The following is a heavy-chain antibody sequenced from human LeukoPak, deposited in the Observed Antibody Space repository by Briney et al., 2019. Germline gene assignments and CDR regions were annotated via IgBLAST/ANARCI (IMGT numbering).Heavy chain of an antibody. D-gene: IGHD5-12*01. J-gene: IGHJ4*02. CDR3: ARDEGSGGSDSRRIDY. CDR1: GFTVSYNY. CDR2: TYGGGDA. V-gene: IGHV3-66*01. Sequence: GGSLRLSCTASGFTVSYNYMTWVRLAPGQGLQWVSITYGGGDAYYAASVKGRFTVSRDDSKTTLYLQMNNLRDEDTALYYCARDEGSGGSDSRRIDYWGQGTQVTVS.